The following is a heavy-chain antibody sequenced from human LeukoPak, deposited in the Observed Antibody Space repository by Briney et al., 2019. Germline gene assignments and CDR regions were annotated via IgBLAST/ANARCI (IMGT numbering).Heavy chain of an antibody. V-gene: IGHV1-18*01. J-gene: IGHJ4*02. D-gene: IGHD2-2*02. CDR1: XXXXXSYG. CDR2: ISAYNGNT. Sequence: ASVKXXXXXSXXXXXSYGXSWVRXAPGQGLEWMGWISAYNGNTNYAQKLQGRVTMTTDTSTSTAYMELRSLRSDDTAVYYCATRDPFVVVPAAILSRWGQGTLVTVSS. CDR3: ATRDPFVVVPAAILSR.